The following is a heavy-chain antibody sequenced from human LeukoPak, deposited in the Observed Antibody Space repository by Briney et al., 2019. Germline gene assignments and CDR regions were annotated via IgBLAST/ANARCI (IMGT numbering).Heavy chain of an antibody. V-gene: IGHV4-59*01. J-gene: IGHJ4*02. D-gene: IGHD3-10*01. CDR3: ARLDYGSGSLDY. Sequence: SETLSLTCTVSGGSISSYYWSWIRQPPGKGLEWIGYIYYSGSTNYNPSLKSRVTISVDTSKNQFSLKLSSVTAADTAVYYCARLDYGSGSLDYWGQGTLVTVSS. CDR1: GGSISSYY. CDR2: IYYSGST.